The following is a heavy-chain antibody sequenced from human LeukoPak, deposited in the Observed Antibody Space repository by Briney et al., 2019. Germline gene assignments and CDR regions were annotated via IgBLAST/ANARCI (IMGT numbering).Heavy chain of an antibody. CDR2: ISYDGSNK. CDR1: GFAFSSYA. Sequence: GGSLRLSCAASGFAFSSYAMHWVRQAPGKGLEWVAVISYDGSNKYYADSVKGRFTISRDNSKNTLYLQMNSLRAEDTAVYYCARRGSCDIWGQGTLVTVSS. J-gene: IGHJ4*02. D-gene: IGHD2-15*01. V-gene: IGHV3-30-3*01. CDR3: ARRGSCDI.